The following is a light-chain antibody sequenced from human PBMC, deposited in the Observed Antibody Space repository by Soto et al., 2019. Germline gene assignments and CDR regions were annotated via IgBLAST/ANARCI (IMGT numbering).Light chain of an antibody. Sequence: EIVFTHSPATLSLSPGERATLSCRASQSVSSYLAWYQQKPGQAPRLLIYDASNRATGIPARFSGSGSGTDFTLTISSLEPEDFAVYYCQQRSNWPPTWTFGQGTKVDIK. V-gene: IGKV3-11*01. J-gene: IGKJ1*01. CDR3: QQRSNWPPTWT. CDR2: DAS. CDR1: QSVSSY.